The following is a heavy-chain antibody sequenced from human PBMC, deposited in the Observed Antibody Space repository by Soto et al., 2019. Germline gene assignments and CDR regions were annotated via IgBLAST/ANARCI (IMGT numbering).Heavy chain of an antibody. CDR1: GFTFSSFG. V-gene: IGHV3-30*03. CDR3: ARDQTRYSSSSHAFGY. Sequence: GGSLRLSCAASGFTFSSFGMHWVRQAPGKGLEWVAAISYDGSNKSYADSVKGRFTISRDNSKNTLYLQMDSLRGEDMAVYYCARDQTRYSSSSHAFGYWGQGTLVTVSS. CDR2: ISYDGSNK. J-gene: IGHJ4*02. D-gene: IGHD6-6*01.